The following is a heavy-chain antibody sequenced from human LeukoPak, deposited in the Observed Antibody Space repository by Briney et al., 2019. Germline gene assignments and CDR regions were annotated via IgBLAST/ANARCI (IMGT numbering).Heavy chain of an antibody. Sequence: GGSLRLSCAASGFTFSNYNMTWVRHAPGKGLELVSSITSSSSYIYYADSVKGRFTISRDNAKNSLYLQMNSLRAEDTAVYYCARDPYSGSYSAYYYYYMDVWGKGTTVTVSS. D-gene: IGHD1-26*01. CDR3: ARDPYSGSYSAYYYYYMDV. V-gene: IGHV3-21*01. J-gene: IGHJ6*03. CDR1: GFTFSNYN. CDR2: ITSSSSYI.